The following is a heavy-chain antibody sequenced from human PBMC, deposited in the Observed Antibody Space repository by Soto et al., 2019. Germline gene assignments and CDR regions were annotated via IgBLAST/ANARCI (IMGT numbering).Heavy chain of an antibody. CDR2: IYYSGST. J-gene: IGHJ4*02. CDR1: GGSISGGGYY. V-gene: IGHV4-31*03. CDR3: XRGRRDYYDSSGYYQDY. Sequence: SETLSLTCTVSGGSISGGGYYWSWIRQHPGKGLEWIGYIYYSGSTYYNPSLKSRVTISVDTSKNQFSLKLSSVTAADTAVYYCXRGRRDYYDSSGYYQDYWGQGTLVTVSS. D-gene: IGHD3-22*01.